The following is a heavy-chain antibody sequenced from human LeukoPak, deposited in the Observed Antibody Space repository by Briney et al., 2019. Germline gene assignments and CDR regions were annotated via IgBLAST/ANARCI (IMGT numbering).Heavy chain of an antibody. CDR1: GGTFSSYA. CDR3: AIATLSSGYQTRTDAFDI. CDR2: IIPIFGTA. Sequence: GASVKVSCKASGGTFSSYAISWVRQAPGQGLEWMGGIIPIFGTANYAQKFQGRVTITADESTSTAYMELSSLRSEDTAVYYCAIATLSSGYQTRTDAFDIWGQGTMVTVSS. D-gene: IGHD3-22*01. V-gene: IGHV1-69*13. J-gene: IGHJ3*02.